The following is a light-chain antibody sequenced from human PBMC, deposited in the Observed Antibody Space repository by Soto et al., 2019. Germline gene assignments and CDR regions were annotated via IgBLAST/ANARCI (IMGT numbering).Light chain of an antibody. J-gene: IGLJ1*01. Sequence: QSALTQPPSVSGAPGQRVTISCTGSSSNIGAGYDVHWYQQLPGTAPKLLIYGDSNRPSGVPDRFSGSKSGTSTSLAITGLQAEDEADYYCQSYDNSLSGSLFGTGTKATVL. V-gene: IGLV1-40*01. CDR2: GDS. CDR3: QSYDNSLSGSL. CDR1: SSNIGAGYD.